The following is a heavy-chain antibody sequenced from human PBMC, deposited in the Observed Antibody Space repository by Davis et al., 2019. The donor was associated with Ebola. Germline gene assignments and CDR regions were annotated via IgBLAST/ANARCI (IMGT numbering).Heavy chain of an antibody. J-gene: IGHJ6*02. CDR2: IKPDGSEK. V-gene: IGHV3-7*03. Sequence: PGGSLRLSCAASGFTFSRHWMNWVRQAPGKGLEWVANIKPDGSEKYYVDSVKGRFTISRDNAKNSLYLHMNSLRGEDTAVYYCARDRPLDFFFGDYYGMDVWGQGTTVTVSS. D-gene: IGHD3-3*01. CDR1: GFTFSRHW. CDR3: ARDRPLDFFFGDYYGMDV.